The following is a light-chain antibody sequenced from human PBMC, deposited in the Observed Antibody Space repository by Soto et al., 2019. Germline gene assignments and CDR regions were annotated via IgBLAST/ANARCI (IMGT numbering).Light chain of an antibody. CDR1: SSDVGGYNY. CDR3: SSYAGSKTL. J-gene: IGLJ2*01. Sequence: QSALTQPPSASGSPGQSLTISCTGTSSDVGGYNYVSWYQQHPGKAPKLMIYEVTKRPSGVPDRFSGSKSGNTASLTVSGLQVYDEADYFCSSYAGSKTLFGGGTKLTVL. V-gene: IGLV2-8*01. CDR2: EVT.